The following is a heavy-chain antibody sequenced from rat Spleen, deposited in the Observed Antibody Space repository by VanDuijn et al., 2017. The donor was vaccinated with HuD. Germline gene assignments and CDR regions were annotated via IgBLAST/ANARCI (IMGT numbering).Heavy chain of an antibody. CDR2: VWSGGST. J-gene: IGHJ2*01. CDR1: GFSLPSYG. Sequence: VQLKESGPGLVQPSQTLSLTCTVSGFSLPSYGVSWVRQPPGKGLEWIGAVWSGGSTDYNLGLKSRLIISRDTSKSQVFLKMNSLQTDDTAIYFCTRSGYYYSSYVPFFDYWGQGVMVTVSS. V-gene: IGHV2-15*01. CDR3: TRSGYYYSSYVPFFDY. D-gene: IGHD1-2*01.